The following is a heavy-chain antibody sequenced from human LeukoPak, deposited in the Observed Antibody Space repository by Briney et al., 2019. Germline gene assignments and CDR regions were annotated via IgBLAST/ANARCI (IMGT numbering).Heavy chain of an antibody. Sequence: PGGSLRLSCAASALTVSSNYMSSVRQAPGKGLEWVSVIYSGGSTYYADSVKGRFTISRDNSKNTLYPQMNRLRAEVTAVYYCARRYIRITMLRGVIGAFDISGQRTMVTVSS. CDR3: ARRYIRITMLRGVIGAFDI. J-gene: IGHJ3*02. CDR1: ALTVSSNY. V-gene: IGHV3-66*01. CDR2: IYSGGST. D-gene: IGHD3-10*01.